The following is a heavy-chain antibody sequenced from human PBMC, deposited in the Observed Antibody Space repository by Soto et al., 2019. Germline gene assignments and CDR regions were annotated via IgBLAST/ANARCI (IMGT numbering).Heavy chain of an antibody. V-gene: IGHV4-59*08. J-gene: IGHJ6*03. CDR1: GGTISSHY. D-gene: IGHD4-17*01. CDR2: IYYSGST. Sequence: PSEPLSLTYTVSGGTISSHYWSWIRQPPGKGLEWIGYIYYSGSTNYNPSLKSRVTISVDTSKNQFSLKLSSVTAADTAVYYCARLSTVTPRYYYYMDVWGKGTTVTVSS. CDR3: ARLSTVTPRYYYYMDV.